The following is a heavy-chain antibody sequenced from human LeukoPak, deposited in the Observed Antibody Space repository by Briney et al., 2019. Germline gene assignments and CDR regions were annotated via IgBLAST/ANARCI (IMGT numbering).Heavy chain of an antibody. CDR1: GGSISSSNW. CDR2: IYYSGST. J-gene: IGHJ4*02. CDR3: ARVRYYDSSGYYQGGGNFDY. D-gene: IGHD3-22*01. Sequence: SETLSLTCAVSGGSISSSNWWSWIRQPPGKGLEWIGSIYYSGSTYYNPSLKSRVTISVDTSKNQFSLKLSSVTAADTAVYYCARVRYYDSSGYYQGGGNFDYWGQGTLVTVSS. V-gene: IGHV4-4*02.